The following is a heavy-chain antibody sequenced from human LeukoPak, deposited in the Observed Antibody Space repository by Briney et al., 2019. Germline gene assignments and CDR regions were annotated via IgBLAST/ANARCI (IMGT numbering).Heavy chain of an antibody. J-gene: IGHJ6*03. D-gene: IGHD1-14*01. CDR1: GGTFSSYA. V-gene: IGHV1-69*05. Sequence: SVKVSCKASGGTFSSYAISWVRQAPGQGLEWMGGIIPIFGTANYAQKFQGRVTITTDESTSTAYMELSSLRSEDMAVYYCARTISNRNHPEDYYYYYMDVWGKGTTVTVSS. CDR3: ARTISNRNHPEDYYYYYMDV. CDR2: IIPIFGTA.